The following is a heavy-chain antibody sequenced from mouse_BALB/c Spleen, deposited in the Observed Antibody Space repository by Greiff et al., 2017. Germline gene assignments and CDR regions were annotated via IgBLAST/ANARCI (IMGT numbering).Heavy chain of an antibody. J-gene: IGHJ4*01. D-gene: IGHD1-1*01. Sequence: QVQLQQSGAELARPGASVKLSCKASGYTFTSYWMQWVKQRPGQGLEWIGTIYPGDGDTRYTQKFKGKATLTADKSSSTAYMQLSSLASEDSAVYYCARSGGSRSLYAMDYWGQGTSVTVSS. CDR2: IYPGDGDT. CDR1: GYTFTSYW. V-gene: IGHV1-87*01. CDR3: ARSGGSRSLYAMDY.